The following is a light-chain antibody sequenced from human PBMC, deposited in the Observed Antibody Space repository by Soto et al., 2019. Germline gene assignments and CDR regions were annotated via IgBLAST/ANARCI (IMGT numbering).Light chain of an antibody. J-gene: IGLJ2*01. CDR3: SSYTSSSTLVV. V-gene: IGLV2-14*01. CDR2: DVS. CDR1: SSDVGGYNY. Sequence: QSALTQPASVSGSPGQSITISCTGTSSDVGGYNYVSWYQQHPGKVPKLMIYDVSNRPSGVSNRFSGSNSGNTASLTISGLQAEDEADYYCSSYTSSSTLVVFGGGTKLTVL.